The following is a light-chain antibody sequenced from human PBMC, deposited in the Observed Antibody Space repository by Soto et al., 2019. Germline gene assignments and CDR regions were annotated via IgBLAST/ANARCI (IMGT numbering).Light chain of an antibody. CDR1: QSIGRW. CDR3: QQYHTSSIT. CDR2: DAS. Sequence: DIQMTQSPSTLSASVGDTVTVTCRASQSIGRWLAWYQQKPGKAPKLLIFDASTLENGVPARFSGTGSGTEFTLTIDRLQPDDFATYYCQQYHTSSITFGQGTRLEIK. V-gene: IGKV1-5*01. J-gene: IGKJ5*01.